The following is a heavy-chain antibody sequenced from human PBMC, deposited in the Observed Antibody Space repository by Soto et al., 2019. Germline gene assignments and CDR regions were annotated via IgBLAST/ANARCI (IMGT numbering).Heavy chain of an antibody. D-gene: IGHD3-16*01. CDR2: INPNSGGT. CDR3: VSWVSAHFDY. Sequence: ASVQVSGKASGYTFTGYYMHWVRQAPGQGLEWMGWINPNSGGTNYAQKFQGRVTMTRNTLDLQMIRLRAGDTALYYCVSWVSAHFDYWGQGTPVTVSS. CDR1: GYTFTGYY. J-gene: IGHJ4*02. V-gene: IGHV1-2*02.